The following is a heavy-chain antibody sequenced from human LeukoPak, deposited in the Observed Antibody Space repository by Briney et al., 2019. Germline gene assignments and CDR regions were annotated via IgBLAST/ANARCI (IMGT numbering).Heavy chain of an antibody. Sequence: PSETLSLTCTVSGGSISSGSYFWAWIRQPPGKGLEWIANIYYSGSTYYNPSLKSRVTITLDTSKNQFSLNLTSVTAADTALYYCARGRGYDPVVFYFDYWGQGNLVTVSS. CDR1: GGSISSGSYF. CDR2: IYYSGST. CDR3: ARGRGYDPVVFYFDY. D-gene: IGHD5-12*01. J-gene: IGHJ4*02. V-gene: IGHV4-39*07.